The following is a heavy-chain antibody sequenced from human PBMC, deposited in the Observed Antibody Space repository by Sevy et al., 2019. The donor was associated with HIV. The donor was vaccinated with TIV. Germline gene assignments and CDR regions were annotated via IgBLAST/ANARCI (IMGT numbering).Heavy chain of an antibody. CDR2: IRNKANRGTT. CDR3: SRDAPSSGYCSGGSCYSGYFDY. Sequence: GGSLRLSCAASGFTLSYYYMSGVRQAPGKGLEWVGFIRNKANRGTTEETTSVKGRFTISRDDSKSITYLQMKSLKTEDTAVYYCSRDAPSSGYCSGGSCYSGYFDYWGQGTLVTVSS. J-gene: IGHJ4*02. CDR1: GFTLSYYY. V-gene: IGHV3-49*04. D-gene: IGHD2-15*01.